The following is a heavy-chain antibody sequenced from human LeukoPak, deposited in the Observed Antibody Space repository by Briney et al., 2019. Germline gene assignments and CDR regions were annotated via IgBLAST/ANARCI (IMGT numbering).Heavy chain of an antibody. CDR1: GYRFTTDMYT. CDR2: INAGNGNT. V-gene: IGHV1-3*01. D-gene: IGHD6-19*01. Sequence: ASVNVSCTASGYRFTTDMYTIHWLRQAPGHRLEWMGWINAGNGNTKYSQKFQGRVTITGDTSARTVYMEVSSLVSEDTAVYYCARDSDSSGWSWVYWGQGTLVTVSS. J-gene: IGHJ4*02. CDR3: ARDSDSSGWSWVY.